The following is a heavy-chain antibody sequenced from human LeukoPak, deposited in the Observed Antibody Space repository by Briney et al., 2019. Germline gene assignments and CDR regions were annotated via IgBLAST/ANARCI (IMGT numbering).Heavy chain of an antibody. J-gene: IGHJ3*02. D-gene: IGHD6-13*01. V-gene: IGHV3-23*01. CDR2: ISGSGGST. CDR3: AKGASGAAAGHDAFDI. Sequence: GGSLRLSCAASGFTFSSYAMSWVRQAPGKGLEWVSAISGSGGSTYYADSVKGRFTISRDNSKNTLYLQMNSLRAEDTAVYYCAKGASGAAAGHDAFDIWGQGTMVTVSS. CDR1: GFTFSSYA.